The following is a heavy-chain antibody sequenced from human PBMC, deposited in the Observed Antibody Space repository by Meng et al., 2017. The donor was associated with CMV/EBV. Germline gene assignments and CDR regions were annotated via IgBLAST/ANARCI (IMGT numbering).Heavy chain of an antibody. Sequence: GESLKISCAASGFTFSSYAMSWVRQAPGEGLEWVSAISGSGGSTYYADSVKGRFTISRDNSKNTLYLQMNSLRAEDTAVYYCAKSGELQYYFDYWGQGTLVTVSS. D-gene: IGHD1-26*01. V-gene: IGHV3-23*01. CDR3: AKSGELQYYFDY. J-gene: IGHJ4*02. CDR1: GFTFSSYA. CDR2: ISGSGGST.